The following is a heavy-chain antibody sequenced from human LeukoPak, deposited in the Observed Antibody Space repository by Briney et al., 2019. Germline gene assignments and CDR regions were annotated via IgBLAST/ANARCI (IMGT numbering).Heavy chain of an antibody. V-gene: IGHV1-18*01. Sequence: ASVKVSCKASGYTFTSSGVSWVRQAPGQGLEWMGWIGAYNGNTNYAQKLQGRVTMTTDTSTSTAYMELRSLRSDDTAVYYCARVAVVPAAIGLVYYFDYWGQGTLVTVSS. CDR1: GYTFTSSG. D-gene: IGHD2-2*01. J-gene: IGHJ4*02. CDR3: ARVAVVPAAIGLVYYFDY. CDR2: IGAYNGNT.